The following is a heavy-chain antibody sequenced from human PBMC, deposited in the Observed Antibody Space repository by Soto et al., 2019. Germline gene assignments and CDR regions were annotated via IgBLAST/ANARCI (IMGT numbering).Heavy chain of an antibody. J-gene: IGHJ4*02. D-gene: IGHD3-9*01. CDR2: INPSGGST. CDR3: ARGGDGTDIFTKYYFDY. V-gene: IGHV1-46*01. Sequence: GASVKVSCKASGYTFTSHYMHWVRQAPGQGLEWIGIINPSGGSTSYAQKFQGRVTMTRDTSTSTVYMELSSLRSEDTAVYYCARGGDGTDIFTKYYFDYWGQGTLVTVSS. CDR1: GYTFTSHY.